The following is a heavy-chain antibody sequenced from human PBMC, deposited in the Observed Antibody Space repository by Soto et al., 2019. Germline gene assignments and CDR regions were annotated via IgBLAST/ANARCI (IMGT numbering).Heavy chain of an antibody. D-gene: IGHD4-17*01. CDR1: GYTFTSYP. V-gene: IGHV1-3*01. CDR3: ARAPPIYGDSPQCYYYYGMDV. J-gene: IGHJ6*02. CDR2: IDAGNGNT. Sequence: ASVKVSCKASGYTFTSYPTHWVRQAPGQRLEWMGWIDAGNGNTKYSQKFRGRVTFTTDTSASTAYMDLSSLRSEDTAVYYCARAPPIYGDSPQCYYYYGMDVWGQGTTVTVSS.